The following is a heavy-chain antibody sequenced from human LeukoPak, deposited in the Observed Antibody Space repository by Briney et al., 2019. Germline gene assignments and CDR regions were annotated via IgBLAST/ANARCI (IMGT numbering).Heavy chain of an antibody. CDR2: IYYSGST. J-gene: IGHJ6*02. CDR3: ATSYGMDV. Sequence: SETLSLTCTVSGGSISSYYWSWIRQPPGKGLEWIGYIYYSGSTNYNPSLKSRVTISVDTSKNQFSLKLSSVTAADTAVYYCATSYGMDVWGQGTTVTVPS. CDR1: GGSISSYY. V-gene: IGHV4-59*01.